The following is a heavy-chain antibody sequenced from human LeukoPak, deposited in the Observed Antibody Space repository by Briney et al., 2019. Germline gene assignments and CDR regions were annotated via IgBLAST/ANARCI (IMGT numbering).Heavy chain of an antibody. Sequence: GGSLRLSCAASGFTFSSYSMNWVRQAPGKGLEWVSSISSSSSYIYYADSVKGRFTISRDNAKNSLCLQMNSLRAEDTAVYYCARVLLWFGESYYGMDVWGKGTTVTVSS. CDR1: GFTFSSYS. CDR3: ARVLLWFGESYYGMDV. V-gene: IGHV3-21*01. D-gene: IGHD3-10*01. J-gene: IGHJ6*04. CDR2: ISSSSSYI.